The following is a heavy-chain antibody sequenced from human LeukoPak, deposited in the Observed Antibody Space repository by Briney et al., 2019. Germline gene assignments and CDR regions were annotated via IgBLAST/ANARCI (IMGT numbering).Heavy chain of an antibody. Sequence: AASVKVSGKASGYTFTTYGISWVRQAPGQGLEWMGWINTYNGNTNYAQKLQGRVTMTTDTSTSTAYMELRSLRSDDTAVYYCARDLGSGPNWFDPWGQGTLVTVSS. CDR3: ARDLGSGPNWFDP. CDR2: INTYNGNT. V-gene: IGHV1-18*01. CDR1: GYTFTTYG. J-gene: IGHJ5*02. D-gene: IGHD6-19*01.